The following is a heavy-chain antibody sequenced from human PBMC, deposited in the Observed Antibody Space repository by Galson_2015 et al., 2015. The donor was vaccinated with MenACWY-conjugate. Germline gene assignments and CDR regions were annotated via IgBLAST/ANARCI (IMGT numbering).Heavy chain of an antibody. CDR1: GDSFNTYG. CDR3: ARPGVHQEQRTCFDS. J-gene: IGHJ4*02. CDR2: IIPDFHKP. D-gene: IGHD1/OR15-1a*01. V-gene: IGHV1-69*13. Sequence: SVKVSCKASGDSFNTYGFNWIRQAPGQGPEWLGGIIPDFHKPEYAQRFTGRLAFTADESTSTAYMDLSSLQSDDTAIYYCARPGVHQEQRTCFDSGGKGPLAPSP.